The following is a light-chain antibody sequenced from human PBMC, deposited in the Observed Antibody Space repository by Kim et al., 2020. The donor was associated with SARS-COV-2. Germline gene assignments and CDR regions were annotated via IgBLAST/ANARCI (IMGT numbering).Light chain of an antibody. J-gene: IGKJ1*01. CDR3: QQYSSSPYT. CDR2: AAS. CDR1: QSVSSPS. V-gene: IGKV3-20*01. Sequence: SPGHRATLSRRASQSVSSPSFAWYQQQPGQAPRLLIYAASSRATGIPDRVSGSASGTDFTLTICRLEPEDLAVYYCQQYSSSPYTFGHGTKADIK.